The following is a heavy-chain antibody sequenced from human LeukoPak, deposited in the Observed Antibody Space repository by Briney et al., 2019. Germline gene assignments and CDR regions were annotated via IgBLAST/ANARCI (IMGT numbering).Heavy chain of an antibody. V-gene: IGHV3-49*03. Sequence: GGSLRLSCTASGFTFGDYAMSWFRQAPGKGLEWVGFIRSKAYGGTTEYAASVKGRFTISRDDSKSIAYLQMNSLKTEDTAVYFCTRVLRGYGGYYFDYWGQGTLVTVSS. D-gene: IGHD4-23*01. CDR3: TRVLRGYGGYYFDY. CDR2: IRSKAYGGTT. CDR1: GFTFGDYA. J-gene: IGHJ4*02.